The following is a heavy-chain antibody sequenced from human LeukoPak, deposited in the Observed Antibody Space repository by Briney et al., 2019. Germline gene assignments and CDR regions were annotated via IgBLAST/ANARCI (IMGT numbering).Heavy chain of an antibody. V-gene: IGHV3-13*01. Sequence: GGSLRLSCAASGFTFSSYDMHWVRHATGKGLEWVSAIGTAGDTYYPGSVKGRFTISRENAKNSLYLQMNSLSAGDTAVYYCAISGYSGYEGKNYYGCSMDVWAQRTTVTVSS. CDR2: IGTAGDT. D-gene: IGHD5-12*01. CDR1: GFTFSSYD. CDR3: AISGYSGYEGKNYYGCSMDV. J-gene: IGHJ6*02.